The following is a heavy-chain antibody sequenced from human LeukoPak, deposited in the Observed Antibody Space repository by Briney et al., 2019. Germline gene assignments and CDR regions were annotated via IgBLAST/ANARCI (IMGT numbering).Heavy chain of an antibody. CDR3: VRDGGVSGYDLLDY. V-gene: IGHV3-7*01. CDR1: GFAFSDYW. Sequence: GGSLRLSCAASGFAFSDYWKTWVRQAPGKGLEWVAHINQDGSKEHYMDSVKARFTISRDNAKNSLSLQMNSLRAEDTAVYYCVRDGGVSGYDLLDYWGQGTLVTVSS. CDR2: INQDGSKE. D-gene: IGHD5-12*01. J-gene: IGHJ4*02.